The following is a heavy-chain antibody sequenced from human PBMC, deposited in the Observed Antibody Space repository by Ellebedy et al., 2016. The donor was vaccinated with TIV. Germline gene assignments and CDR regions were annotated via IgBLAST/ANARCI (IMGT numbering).Heavy chain of an antibody. CDR1: GFTFSSYG. J-gene: IGHJ4*02. CDR3: ASSPGYFDY. V-gene: IGHV3-30*19. CDR2: IWYDGSNK. Sequence: GESLKISCAASGFTFSSYGMHWVRQAPGKGLEWVAVIWYDGSNKYYADSVKGRFTISRDNSKNTLYLQMNSLRAEDTAVYYCASSPGYFDYWGQGTLVTVSS.